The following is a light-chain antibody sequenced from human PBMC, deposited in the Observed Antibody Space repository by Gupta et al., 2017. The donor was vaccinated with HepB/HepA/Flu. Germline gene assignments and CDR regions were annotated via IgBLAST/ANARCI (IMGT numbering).Light chain of an antibody. J-gene: IGLJ2*01. Sequence: FVLPVCASASGSPGQAITISCTGTSSDVGGNNLVSWFQHQPGEVPKLVIYDVSNRPSGVPNRFPASKSDNTASLAITGLQAEDEADYYCCSYAGSGSSYIFGGGTKVTVL. CDR2: DVS. CDR1: SSDVGGNNL. V-gene: IGLV2-23*02. CDR3: CSYAGSGSSYI.